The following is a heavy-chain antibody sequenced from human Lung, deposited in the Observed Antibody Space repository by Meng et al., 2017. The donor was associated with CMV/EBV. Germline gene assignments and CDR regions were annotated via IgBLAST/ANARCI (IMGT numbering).Heavy chain of an antibody. Sequence: SCEASGFHFSGHYMSWIRQAPGKGLEWVAYISPSSKTIYYADSVKGRFTISRDNAKKSLSLEMNSLRGEDTAVYYCARDFGDYFTYGPEYWGQGTXVNGAS. D-gene: IGHD4-17*01. CDR1: GFHFSGHY. V-gene: IGHV3-11*01. CDR3: ARDFGDYFTYGPEY. CDR2: ISPSSKTI. J-gene: IGHJ4*02.